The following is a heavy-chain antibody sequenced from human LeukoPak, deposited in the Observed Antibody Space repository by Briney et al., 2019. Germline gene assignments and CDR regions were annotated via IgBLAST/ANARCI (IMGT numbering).Heavy chain of an antibody. CDR1: GGSISSGGYY. D-gene: IGHD2-2*01. V-gene: IGHV4-31*03. CDR3: ARVRCPSCPYYSYYNMHV. Sequence: PSETLSLTCTVSGGSISSGGYYWSWIRQHPGTGLEWIGYIYYSGSTYYTPSLKSRVTISVDTSKHQFSLKLISVTAADTAVYYCARVRCPSCPYYSYYNMHVWGKGPTITGYS. J-gene: IGHJ6*03. CDR2: IYYSGST.